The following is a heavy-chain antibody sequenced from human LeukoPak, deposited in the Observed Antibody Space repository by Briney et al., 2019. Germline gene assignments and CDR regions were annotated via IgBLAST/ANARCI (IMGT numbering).Heavy chain of an antibody. D-gene: IGHD3-10*01. CDR2: ISGSGGST. Sequence: PGGSLRLSCAGSGFTFSSYAMNWVRQAPGKGLEWVSAISGSGGSTYYADSVKGRFTISRDNSKNTLYLQMNSLRAEDTAVYYCAKRRVTMVRGVIDYWGQGTLVTVSS. V-gene: IGHV3-23*01. CDR3: AKRRVTMVRGVIDY. CDR1: GFTFSSYA. J-gene: IGHJ4*02.